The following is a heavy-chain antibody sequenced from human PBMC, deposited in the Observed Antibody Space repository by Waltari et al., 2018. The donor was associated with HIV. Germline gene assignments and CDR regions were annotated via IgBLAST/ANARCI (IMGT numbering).Heavy chain of an antibody. CDR3: ATGGGSVVVTANDYYYGMDV. CDR1: GYTLTELS. V-gene: IGHV1-24*01. J-gene: IGHJ6*02. Sequence: QVQLVQSGAEVKKPGASVKVSCKVSGYTLTELSMHWVRQAPGKGLEWMGVCDTEKGETRYAQKFQGRGTMSEDTSTDTAYMELSSLRSEDTAVYYCATGGGSVVVTANDYYYGMDVWGQGTTVTVSS. CDR2: CDTEKGET. D-gene: IGHD2-21*02.